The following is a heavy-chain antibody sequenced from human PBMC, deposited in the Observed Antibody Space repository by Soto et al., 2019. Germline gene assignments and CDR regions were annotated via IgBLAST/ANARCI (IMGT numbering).Heavy chain of an antibody. CDR2: MNPNTGNT. J-gene: IGHJ4*02. V-gene: IGHV1-8*02. CDR3: ARGVNSYSDH. Sequence: ASVKVSCKASGYIFTDYDINWVRQAAGQGLEWMGWMNPNTGNTAYAQKFEGRLTLTRHTSTNTAFVELTSLTSEDTAVYYCARGVNSYSDHWAQGTLVTVSS. CDR1: GYIFTDYD. D-gene: IGHD5-18*01.